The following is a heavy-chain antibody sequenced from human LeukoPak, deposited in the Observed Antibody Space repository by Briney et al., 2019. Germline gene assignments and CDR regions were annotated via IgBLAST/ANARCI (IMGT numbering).Heavy chain of an antibody. CDR3: ASWGEGALDN. V-gene: IGHV3-7*01. CDR2: TSPNGRDT. J-gene: IGHJ4*02. Sequence: GGSLRLSCAASGSTFGTSWMSWFRRAPGTGLQWVAHTSPNGRDTYYVDSVKGRFIISRDNPKNSLYLQMNSLRVEDTGVYYCASWGEGALDNWGQGTLVTVSS. D-gene: IGHD1-26*01. CDR1: GSTFGTSW.